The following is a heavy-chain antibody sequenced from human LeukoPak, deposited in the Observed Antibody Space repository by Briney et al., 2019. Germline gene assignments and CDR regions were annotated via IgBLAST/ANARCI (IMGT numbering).Heavy chain of an antibody. Sequence: GGSLRLSCAASGFTFSSYGMYWVRQAPGEGLEWVAVISYDGSNKYYGDSVKGRFTISRDNSKNTLFLQMNSLRADDTAVYYCAKTKTLKAYCSGGSCYLAYFDYWGQGTLVTVSS. CDR1: GFTFSSYG. CDR2: ISYDGSNK. CDR3: AKTKTLKAYCSGGSCYLAYFDY. D-gene: IGHD2-15*01. J-gene: IGHJ4*02. V-gene: IGHV3-30*18.